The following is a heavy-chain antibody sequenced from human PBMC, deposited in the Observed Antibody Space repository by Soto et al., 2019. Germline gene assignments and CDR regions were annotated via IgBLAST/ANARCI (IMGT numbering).Heavy chain of an antibody. CDR1: GFTFSSYA. CDR2: ISGSGGST. Sequence: GGSLRLSCAASGFTFSSYAMSWVRQAPGKGLKWVSAISGSGGSTYYADSVKGRFTISRDNSKNTLYLQMNSLRAEDTAVYYCAKGSGQQLVQGVVDYWGQGTLVTVSS. CDR3: AKGSGQQLVQGVVDY. D-gene: IGHD6-13*01. J-gene: IGHJ4*02. V-gene: IGHV3-23*01.